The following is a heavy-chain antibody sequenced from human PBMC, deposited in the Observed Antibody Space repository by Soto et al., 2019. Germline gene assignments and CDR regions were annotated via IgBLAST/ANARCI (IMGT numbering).Heavy chain of an antibody. D-gene: IGHD6-13*01. CDR1: GFTFSSYW. Sequence: EVQLVESGGGLVQPGGSLRLSCAASGFTFSSYWMSWVRQAPGKGLEWVANIKQDGSEKYYVDSVKGRFTISRDNAKNSLYMQMTSLRAEDTAVYYCARGGPHSSSWYRGAYWGQGTLVTVSS. CDR2: IKQDGSEK. CDR3: ARGGPHSSSWYRGAY. V-gene: IGHV3-7*01. J-gene: IGHJ4*02.